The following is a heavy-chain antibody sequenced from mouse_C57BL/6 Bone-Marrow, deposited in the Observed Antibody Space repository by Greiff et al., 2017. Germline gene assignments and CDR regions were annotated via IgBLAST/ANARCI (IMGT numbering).Heavy chain of an antibody. CDR3: ARDWDDYDGWYLDV. CDR1: GYTFTSYW. J-gene: IGHJ1*03. Sequence: VQLQQPGAELVMPGASVKLSCKASGYTFTSYWMHWVKQRPGQGLEWIGEIDPSDSYTNYNQKFKGKSTLTVDKSSSTAYMQLSSLTSEDSAVYYCARDWDDYDGWYLDVWGTGTTVTVSS. V-gene: IGHV1-69*01. D-gene: IGHD2-4*01. CDR2: IDPSDSYT.